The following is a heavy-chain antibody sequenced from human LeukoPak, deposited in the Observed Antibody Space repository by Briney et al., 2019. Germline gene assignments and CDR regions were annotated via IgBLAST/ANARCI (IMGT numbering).Heavy chain of an antibody. Sequence: ASVKVSCKTSGYTFSTYGLSWVRQAPGQGLEWMGWISGNSGKTHYAQKFLDRVTLTTDTSSTTAFMELRSLRSDDTAMYYCARNAGSYFEFAPWGQGTLVTVSS. V-gene: IGHV1-18*01. CDR1: GYTFSTYG. CDR2: ISGNSGKT. J-gene: IGHJ5*02. D-gene: IGHD1-26*01. CDR3: ARNAGSYFEFAP.